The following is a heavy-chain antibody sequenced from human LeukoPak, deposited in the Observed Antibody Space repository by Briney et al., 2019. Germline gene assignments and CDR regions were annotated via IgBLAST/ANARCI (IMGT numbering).Heavy chain of an antibody. CDR3: ARDDSGRAYSMDV. D-gene: IGHD1-26*01. J-gene: IGHJ6*02. CDR2: LSYDGSIK. CDR1: GFTFSHYA. V-gene: IGHV3-30-3*01. Sequence: GGSLRLSCAASGFTFSHYAMHWVRQAPGKGLEWVTVLSYDGSIKYYADSVKGRFTISRDNSKNTLYLQMNSLRTEDTALYYCARDDSGRAYSMDVWGQGTTVTVSS.